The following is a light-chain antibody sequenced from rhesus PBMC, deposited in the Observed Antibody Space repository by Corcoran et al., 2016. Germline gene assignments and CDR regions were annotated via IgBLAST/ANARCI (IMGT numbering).Light chain of an antibody. Sequence: DIQMTQSPSSLSASVGDTVTITCRASQGITNYLAWYQQKPGKAPKPLIYYDYNLESGVPSRFSGSGSGTDFTLTINSRQPEDFAIYYCQQHNSYPHSFGQGTKVEIK. CDR2: YDY. V-gene: IGKV1S14*01. J-gene: IGKJ2*01. CDR3: QQHNSYPHS. CDR1: QGITNY.